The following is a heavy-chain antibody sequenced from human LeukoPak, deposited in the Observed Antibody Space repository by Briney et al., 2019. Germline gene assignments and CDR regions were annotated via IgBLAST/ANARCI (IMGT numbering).Heavy chain of an antibody. J-gene: IGHJ4*02. CDR3: ASGWSYYYDSSGYYGMSY. D-gene: IGHD3-22*01. Sequence: GGSLRLSCAASGFTFSSNYLSWVRQAPGKGLEWGSVLYSGGSTYYADSVKGRFTISRDNSKNTLYLQMNSLRAEDTAVYYCASGWSYYYDSSGYYGMSYWGQGTLVTVSS. V-gene: IGHV3-53*05. CDR1: GFTFSSNY. CDR2: LYSGGST.